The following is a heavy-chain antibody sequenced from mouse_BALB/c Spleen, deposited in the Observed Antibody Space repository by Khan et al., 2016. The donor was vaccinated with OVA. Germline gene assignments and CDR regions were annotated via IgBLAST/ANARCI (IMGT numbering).Heavy chain of an antibody. J-gene: IGHJ4*01. Sequence: EVELVESGGGLVQPGGSRKLSCAASGFTFSSFGMCWVRQAPEKGLEWVAYISSGSATIYSADTVKGRFTISRDNPKNSLFLQMTSLRSEDTAMYYCSREDYVPHYYSMDYWGQGTSVTVSS. CDR1: GFTFSSFG. CDR3: SREDYVPHYYSMDY. CDR2: ISSGSATI. D-gene: IGHD1-1*02. V-gene: IGHV5-17*02.